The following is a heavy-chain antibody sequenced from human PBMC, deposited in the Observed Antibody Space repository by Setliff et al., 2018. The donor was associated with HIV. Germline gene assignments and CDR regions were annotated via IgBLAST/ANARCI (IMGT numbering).Heavy chain of an antibody. J-gene: IGHJ3*02. Sequence: LRLSCAASGFTFSSYAMSWVRQAPGKGLEWVSAISGSGGDTYYADSVKGRFVISRDNSKNTLYLQMNSLRAEDTAVYYCARPLTTSFNFWGDAFAIWGPGTMVTVSS. CDR1: GFTFSSYA. D-gene: IGHD3-3*01. V-gene: IGHV3-23*01. CDR2: ISGSGGDT. CDR3: ARPLTTSFNFWGDAFAI.